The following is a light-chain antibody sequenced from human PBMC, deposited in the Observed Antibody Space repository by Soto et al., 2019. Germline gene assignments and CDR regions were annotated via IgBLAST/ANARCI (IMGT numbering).Light chain of an antibody. J-gene: IGKJ1*01. CDR3: QQYGSSPWT. V-gene: IGKV3-20*01. CDR1: QSVSSSY. CDR2: GAS. Sequence: EIVRTQSPATLSVSPGARATLSCRASQSVSSSYLAWYQKKPGQAPRLLIYGASSRATGIPDRFSGSGSGTDFTLTISRLEPEDFAVYYCQQYGSSPWTFGQGTKVDNK.